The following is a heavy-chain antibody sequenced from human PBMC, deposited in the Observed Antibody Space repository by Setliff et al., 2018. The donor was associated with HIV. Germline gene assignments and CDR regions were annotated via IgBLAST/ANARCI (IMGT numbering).Heavy chain of an antibody. J-gene: IGHJ5*02. V-gene: IGHV3-48*04. CDR1: GFTFSSFN. CDR3: AKAKTTFGAVITSGWFGP. D-gene: IGHD3-3*01. CDR2: ISYSGSAI. Sequence: QPGGSLRLSCAASGFTFSSFNMNWVRQAPGKGLEWVAYISYSGSAIHYADSVKGRFTISRDNAKNPLYLQMHNLRVEDTAIFSCAKAKTTFGAVITSGWFGPWGQGTLVTVSS.